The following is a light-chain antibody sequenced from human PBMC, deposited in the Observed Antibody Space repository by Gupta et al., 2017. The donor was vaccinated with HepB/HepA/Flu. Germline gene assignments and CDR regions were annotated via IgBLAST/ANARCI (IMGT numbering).Light chain of an antibody. CDR1: QSVNSN. Sequence: ETEMTQSPGTLSVSPGERATLSCRASQSVNSNLAWYQQKPGQAPTLLIYDASTRATGIPDRFRGGGSGTEFTLTISSLQSEDFAIYYCQQYNDWPPWTFGQGTKVEIK. CDR2: DAS. CDR3: QQYNDWPPWT. J-gene: IGKJ1*01. V-gene: IGKV3-15*01.